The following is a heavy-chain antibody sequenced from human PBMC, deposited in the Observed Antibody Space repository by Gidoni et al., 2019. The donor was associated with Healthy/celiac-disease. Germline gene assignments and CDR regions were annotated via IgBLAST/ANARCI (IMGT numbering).Heavy chain of an antibody. D-gene: IGHD3-22*01. V-gene: IGHV4-61*02. Sequence: QVQLQESGPGLVTPSQTLSLTCPVSGGSISSGSYYWSWIRQPAGKGLEWIGRIYTSGSTNYNPSLKSRVTISVDTSKNQFSLKLSSVTAADTAVYYCARDLWLRGMDVWGQGTTVTVSS. CDR1: GGSISSGSYY. CDR3: ARDLWLRGMDV. CDR2: IYTSGST. J-gene: IGHJ6*02.